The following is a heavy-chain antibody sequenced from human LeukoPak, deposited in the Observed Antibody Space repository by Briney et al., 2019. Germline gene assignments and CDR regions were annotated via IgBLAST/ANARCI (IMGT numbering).Heavy chain of an antibody. J-gene: IGHJ5*02. D-gene: IGHD2-2*01. CDR1: GFTFDDYA. CDR2: ISWNSGSI. Sequence: PGRSLRLSCAASGFTFDDYAMHWVRQAPGKGLEWVSGISWNSGSIGYADSVKGRFTISRDNAKNSLYLQMNSLRAEDTALYYCAKAYCSSTSCYRDNWFDPWGQGTLVTVSS. CDR3: AKAYCSSTSCYRDNWFDP. V-gene: IGHV3-9*01.